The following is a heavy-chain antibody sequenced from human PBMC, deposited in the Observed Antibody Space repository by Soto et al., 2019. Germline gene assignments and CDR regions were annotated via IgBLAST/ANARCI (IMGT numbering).Heavy chain of an antibody. CDR1: GGTFSSYT. J-gene: IGHJ3*02. V-gene: IGHV1-69*02. CDR3: ASPGPHDAFDI. CDR2: IIPILGIA. Sequence: GASVKVSCKASGGTFSSYTISWVRQAPGQGLEWMGRIIPILGIANYTQKFQGRVTITADKSTSTAYMELSSLRSEDTAVYYCASPGPHDAFDIWGQGTMVTVSS.